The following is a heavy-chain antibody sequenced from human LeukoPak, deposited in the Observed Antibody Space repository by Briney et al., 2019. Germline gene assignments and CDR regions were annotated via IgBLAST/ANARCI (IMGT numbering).Heavy chain of an antibody. J-gene: IGHJ4*02. CDR1: GLSFRSFA. V-gene: IGHV3-23*01. Sequence: GGSLRLSCAASGLSFRSFAMSWVRQAPARGLEWLSSMKGTGETFYADSVRGRFTLSRDASRNTVYLQLNNLRVEDTAVYYCARASWVSSADAVRWGQGTVVTVSS. D-gene: IGHD3-16*01. CDR2: MKGTGET. CDR3: ARASWVSSADAVR.